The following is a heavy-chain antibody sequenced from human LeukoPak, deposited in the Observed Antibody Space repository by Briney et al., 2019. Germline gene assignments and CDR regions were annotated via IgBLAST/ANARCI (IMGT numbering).Heavy chain of an antibody. J-gene: IGHJ4*02. Sequence: GGSLRLSRAASEFTFNSYSFNWIRQPPGGRLEWVSSISSGSTYIYYSDSVKGRFTVSRDNAKNSLVLQMNNLRAEDTAVYSCARDPFYYDAAGSDDYWGQGTLVTVSS. D-gene: IGHD3-22*01. CDR2: ISSGSTYI. V-gene: IGHV3-21*01. CDR1: EFTFNSYS. CDR3: ARDPFYYDAAGSDDY.